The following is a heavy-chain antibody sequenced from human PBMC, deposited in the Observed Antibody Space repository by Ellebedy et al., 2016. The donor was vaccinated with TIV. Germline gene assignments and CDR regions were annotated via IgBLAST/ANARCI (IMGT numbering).Heavy chain of an antibody. D-gene: IGHD3-16*01. J-gene: IGHJ5*02. Sequence: SQTLSLTCGISGDSVSSNSGAWHWFRQSPSRGLEWLGRTYYRSRWFNDYAMSVKSRITIKADTSKNKFSLQLNSVTSEDTAVYYCARGVNWFDPWGQGTLVTVSS. CDR1: GDSVSSNSGA. V-gene: IGHV6-1*01. CDR2: TYYRSRWFN. CDR3: ARGVNWFDP.